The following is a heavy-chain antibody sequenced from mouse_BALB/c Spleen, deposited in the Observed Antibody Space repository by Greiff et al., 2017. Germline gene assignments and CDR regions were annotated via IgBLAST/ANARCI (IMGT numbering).Heavy chain of an antibody. J-gene: IGHJ4*01. CDR2: IWSGGST. CDR3: ARTQYGNYRYAMDY. Sequence: QVQLQQSGPGLVQPSQSLSITCTVSGFSLTSYGVHWVRQSPGKGLEWLGVIWSGGSTDYNAAFISILSISKDNSKSQVFFKMNSLQANDTAIYYCARTQYGNYRYAMDYWGQGTSVTVSS. CDR1: GFSLTSYG. D-gene: IGHD2-1*01. V-gene: IGHV2-2*02.